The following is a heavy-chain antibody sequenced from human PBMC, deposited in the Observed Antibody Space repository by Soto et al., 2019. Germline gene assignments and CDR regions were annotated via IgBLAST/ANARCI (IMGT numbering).Heavy chain of an antibody. CDR2: IFYVGTX. V-gene: IGHV4-39*01. CDR1: CGSISSTSSY. Sequence: SETLSLTCAVSCGSISSTSSYWDWIRQPPGKCLEWMAGIFYVGTXXFNPSLKXXVTIFLATPNXQFPLXLLSVPSADTAVYYCARRRPNSYFDLWGRGTLVPV. CDR3: ARRRPNSYFDL. J-gene: IGHJ2*01.